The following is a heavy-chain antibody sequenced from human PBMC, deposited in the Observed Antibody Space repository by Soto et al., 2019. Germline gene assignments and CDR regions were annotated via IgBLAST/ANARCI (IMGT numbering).Heavy chain of an antibody. D-gene: IGHD3-9*01. CDR3: ASVGYDSLNGYFFYFDY. Sequence: QVQLVQSGAEVKKPGSSVKVSCKASGGTFSSYAISWVRQAPGQGLEWMGGIIPIFGTANYAQKFQGRVTITADESTSTAYMERSSLRSEDTAVYYCASVGYDSLNGYFFYFDYWGQGTLVTVSS. J-gene: IGHJ4*02. V-gene: IGHV1-69*01. CDR2: IIPIFGTA. CDR1: GGTFSSYA.